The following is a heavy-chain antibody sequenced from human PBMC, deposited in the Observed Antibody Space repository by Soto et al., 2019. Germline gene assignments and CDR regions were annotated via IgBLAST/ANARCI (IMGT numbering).Heavy chain of an antibody. CDR3: ARGAAAAGHAFDI. V-gene: IGHV4-34*01. CDR1: GGSFSGYY. D-gene: IGHD6-13*01. Sequence: SETLSLTCAVYGGSFSGYYWSWIRQPPGKGLEWIGEINHSGSTNYNPSLKSRVTISVDTSKNQFSLKLSSVTAADTAVYYCARGAAAAGHAFDIWGQGTMVTVS. CDR2: INHSGST. J-gene: IGHJ3*02.